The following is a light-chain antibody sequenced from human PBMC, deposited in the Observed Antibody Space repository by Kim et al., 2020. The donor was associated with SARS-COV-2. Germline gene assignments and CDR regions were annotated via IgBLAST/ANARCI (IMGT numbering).Light chain of an antibody. CDR3: SSCTSSSTYV. V-gene: IGLV2-14*03. CDR2: DVS. Sequence: QSALTQPASVSGSPGQSITISCTGTSSDVGAYNYVSWYQQHPGKAPKLMIYDVSKRPSGVSDRFSGSKSGNTASLTISGLQAEDEADYYCSSCTSSSTYVFGSGTKVTV. CDR1: SSDVGAYNY. J-gene: IGLJ1*01.